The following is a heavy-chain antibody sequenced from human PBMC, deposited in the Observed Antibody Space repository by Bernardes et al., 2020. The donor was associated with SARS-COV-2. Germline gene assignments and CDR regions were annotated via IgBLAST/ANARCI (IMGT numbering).Heavy chain of an antibody. V-gene: IGHV4-59*01. CDR3: ARENRLQGFFDY. Sequence: SETLSLTCTVSGGSIGSYYWSWIRQPPGKGLEWIGYIYYSGSTNYNPSLKSRVTISVDTSKNQFSLKLSSVTAADTAVYYCARENRLQGFFDYWGQGTLVTVSS. CDR1: GGSIGSYY. CDR2: IYYSGST. J-gene: IGHJ4*02. D-gene: IGHD4-4*01.